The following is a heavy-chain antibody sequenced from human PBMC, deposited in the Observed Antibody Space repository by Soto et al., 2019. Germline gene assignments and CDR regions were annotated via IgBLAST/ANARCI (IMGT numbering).Heavy chain of an antibody. CDR2: TYYRSKWYN. D-gene: IGHD3-22*01. CDR3: ARAQLYYYDSSGYYFDY. Sequence: SQTLSLTCAISGDSVSSNSAAWNWIRQSPSRGLEWLGRTYYRSKWYNDYAVSVKSRITINPDTSKNQFSLQLNSVTPEDTAVYYCARAQLYYYDSSGYYFDYWGQGTLVTVSS. CDR1: GDSVSSNSAA. J-gene: IGHJ4*02. V-gene: IGHV6-1*01.